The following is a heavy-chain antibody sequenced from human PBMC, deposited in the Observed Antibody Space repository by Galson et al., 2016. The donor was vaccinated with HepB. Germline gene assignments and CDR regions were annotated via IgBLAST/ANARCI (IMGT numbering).Heavy chain of an antibody. CDR2: INPKTGGT. Sequence: SVKVSCKASGYTFTSYDIHWVRQAPGQGLEWVGIINPKTGGTIYAHKFKGKVTMTRDKSTNTLYMDMNSLRSEDTAVYYCARTLPSAYPGMDVWGQGTTVTVSS. D-gene: IGHD5/OR15-5a*01. J-gene: IGHJ6*02. CDR3: ARTLPSAYPGMDV. CDR1: GYTFTSYD. V-gene: IGHV1-46*01.